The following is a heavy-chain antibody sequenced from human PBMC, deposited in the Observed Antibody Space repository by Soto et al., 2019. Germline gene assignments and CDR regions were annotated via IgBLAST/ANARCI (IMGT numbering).Heavy chain of an antibody. D-gene: IGHD3-22*01. CDR3: AKNYYDSSGYYYDY. CDR1: GFTFSSYA. J-gene: IGHJ4*02. Sequence: PGGSLRLSXAASGFTFSSYAMSWVRQAPGKGLEWVSAISGSGGSTYYADSVKGRFTISRDNSKNTLYLQMNSLRAEDTAVYYCAKNYYDSSGYYYDYWGQGTLVTVST. V-gene: IGHV3-23*01. CDR2: ISGSGGST.